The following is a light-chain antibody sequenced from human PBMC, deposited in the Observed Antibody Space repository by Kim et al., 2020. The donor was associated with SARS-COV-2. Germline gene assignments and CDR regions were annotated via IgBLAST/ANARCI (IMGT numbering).Light chain of an antibody. CDR3: LLSYSGGYV. CDR2: DTR. Sequence: PGGTVTLTCGSSTGAVTSGHYPYWFQQKPGQAPRTLIYDTRNKHSWTPARSSGSLFGGKAALTLSGAQPEDEAEYYCLLSYSGGYVFGTGTKVTVL. V-gene: IGLV7-46*01. CDR1: TGAVTSGHY. J-gene: IGLJ1*01.